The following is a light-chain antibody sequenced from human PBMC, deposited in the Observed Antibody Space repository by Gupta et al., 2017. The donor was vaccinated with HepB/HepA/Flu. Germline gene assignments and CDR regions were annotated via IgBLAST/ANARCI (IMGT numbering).Light chain of an antibody. CDR1: TSNIGSHY. CDR3: GAWDTSLNAGL. CDR2: ENY. Sequence: QSVLTQPPSVSAAPGQRVTISCSGSTSNIGSHYVSCYQQLPGTVPKLLIDENYKRPSTIPDRFAASKSATSANLAIAGLQTGDEADYYCGAWDTSLNAGLFGGGTKLTVL. J-gene: IGLJ2*01. V-gene: IGLV1-51*02.